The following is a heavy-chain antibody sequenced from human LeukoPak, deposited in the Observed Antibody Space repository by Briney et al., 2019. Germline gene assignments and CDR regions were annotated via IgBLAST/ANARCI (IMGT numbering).Heavy chain of an antibody. CDR3: AKGLNGYGSGSYSHLDAFDI. CDR1: GFSFSTFG. D-gene: IGHD3-10*01. J-gene: IGHJ3*02. Sequence: GGSLRLSCAASGFSFSTFGMHWVRQAPGKGLEWVAVISHHGTTQHYADSVKGRFTISRDNSKNTLSLQMNSLRAEDTAVYYCAKGLNGYGSGSYSHLDAFDIWGQGTLVTVSS. CDR2: ISHHGTTQ. V-gene: IGHV3-30*18.